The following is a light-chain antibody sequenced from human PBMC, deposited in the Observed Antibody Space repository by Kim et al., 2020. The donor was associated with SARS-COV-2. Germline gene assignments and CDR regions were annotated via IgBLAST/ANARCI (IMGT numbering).Light chain of an antibody. CDR1: QGISSW. Sequence: ASVGDRVTITCRASQGISSWLVWYQQKPGKAPKLLIYAASSLQSGVPSRFSGSGTGTDFTLTISSLQPEDFATYYCQQTNSLPRTFGQGTKVDIK. CDR3: QQTNSLPRT. V-gene: IGKV1-12*01. J-gene: IGKJ1*01. CDR2: AAS.